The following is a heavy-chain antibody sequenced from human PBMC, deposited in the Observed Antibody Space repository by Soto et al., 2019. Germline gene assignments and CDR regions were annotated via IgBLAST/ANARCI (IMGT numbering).Heavy chain of an antibody. CDR3: ARDRAGLWFGESIPWHYYYYMDV. J-gene: IGHJ6*03. CDR2: IWYDGSNK. CDR1: GFTFSSYG. D-gene: IGHD3-10*01. V-gene: IGHV3-33*01. Sequence: TGGSLRLSCAASGFTFSSYGMHWVRQAPGKGLEWVAVIWYDGSNKYYADSVKGRFTISRDNSKNTLYLQMNSLRAEDTAVYYCARDRAGLWFGESIPWHYYYYMDVWGKGTTVTVSS.